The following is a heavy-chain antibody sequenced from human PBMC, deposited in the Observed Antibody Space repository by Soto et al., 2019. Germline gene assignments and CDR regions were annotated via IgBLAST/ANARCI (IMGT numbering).Heavy chain of an antibody. V-gene: IGHV4-4*02. Sequence: QVQLQESGPGLVKPSGTLSLTCAVSGGSISSSNWWSWVRQPPGKGLEWIGEIYHSGSTNYNPSLKSRVTISVDKSKNQFSLKLSSVTAADTAVYYCARDRHYYDSSGYTPWYYGMDVWGQGTTVTVSS. D-gene: IGHD3-22*01. CDR3: ARDRHYYDSSGYTPWYYGMDV. J-gene: IGHJ6*02. CDR2: IYHSGST. CDR1: GGSISSSNW.